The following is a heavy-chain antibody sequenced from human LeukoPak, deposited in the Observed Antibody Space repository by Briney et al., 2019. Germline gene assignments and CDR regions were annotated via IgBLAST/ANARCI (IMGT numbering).Heavy chain of an antibody. CDR1: GFNFNIYW. V-gene: IGHV3-74*01. CDR3: ARETQYCSSTSLGLECTNNWFDP. Sequence: GGSLRLSCAASGFNFNIYWMHWVRQAPGKGLVWVSRIDIDGKDLRYADSVKGRFTISRDNYKNTLYLQMNSLRAEDTAVYYCARETQYCSSTSLGLECTNNWFDPWGQGTLVTVSS. D-gene: IGHD2-2*01. J-gene: IGHJ5*02. CDR2: IDIDGKDL.